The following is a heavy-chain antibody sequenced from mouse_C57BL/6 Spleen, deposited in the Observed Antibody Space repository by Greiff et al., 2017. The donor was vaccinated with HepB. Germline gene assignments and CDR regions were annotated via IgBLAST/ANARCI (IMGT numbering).Heavy chain of an antibody. CDR1: GYTFTSYW. Sequence: QVQLKQPGAELVRPGSSVKLSCKASGYTFTSYWMHWVKQRPIQGLEWIGNIDPSDSETHYNQKFKDKATLTVDKSSSTAYMQLSSLTSEDSAVYYCARSNYDYYYAMDYWGQGTSVTVSS. CDR2: IDPSDSET. J-gene: IGHJ4*01. CDR3: ARSNYDYYYAMDY. D-gene: IGHD2-4*01. V-gene: IGHV1-52*01.